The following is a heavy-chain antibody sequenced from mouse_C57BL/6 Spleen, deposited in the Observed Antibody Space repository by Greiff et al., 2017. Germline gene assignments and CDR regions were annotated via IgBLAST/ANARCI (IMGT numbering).Heavy chain of an antibody. Sequence: VQLQESGAELMKPGASVKLSCKATGYTFTGYWIEWVKQRPGHGLEWIGEILPGSGSTNYNEKFKGKATFTADPSSNTAYMQLSSLTTEDSAIYYCARRSPYYGNYWYFDVWGTGTTVTVSS. D-gene: IGHD2-10*01. CDR3: ARRSPYYGNYWYFDV. CDR2: ILPGSGST. V-gene: IGHV1-9*01. J-gene: IGHJ1*03. CDR1: GYTFTGYW.